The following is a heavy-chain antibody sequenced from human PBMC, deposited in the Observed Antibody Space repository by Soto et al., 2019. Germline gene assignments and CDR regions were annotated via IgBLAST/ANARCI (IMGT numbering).Heavy chain of an antibody. CDR1: GFTFSSYA. J-gene: IGHJ4*02. Sequence: EVQLVESGGGLVKPGGSLRLSCAASGFTFSSYAMSWVRQAPGKGLEWVSSISGSGGSTYYADSVKGRFIISRDNSKSTLYLQMNSLRAEDTAVYYCATGTFNFDSWGQGTLVTVSS. CDR3: ATGTFNFDS. CDR2: ISGSGGST. V-gene: IGHV3-23*04.